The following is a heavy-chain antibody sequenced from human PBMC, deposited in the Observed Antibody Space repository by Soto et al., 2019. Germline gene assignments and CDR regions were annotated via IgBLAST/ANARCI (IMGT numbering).Heavy chain of an antibody. Sequence: QVQLQQWGAGLLKPSETLSLTCAVYGGSFSGYYWSWIRQPPGKGLEWIGEINHSGSTNYNPSLTRRVTISVDTSKNQFSLKLSSVTAADTAVYYCARGLRRIMITFGGVGGNWFDPWGQGTLVTVSS. D-gene: IGHD3-16*01. CDR1: GGSFSGYY. V-gene: IGHV4-34*01. J-gene: IGHJ5*02. CDR3: ARGLRRIMITFGGVGGNWFDP. CDR2: INHSGST.